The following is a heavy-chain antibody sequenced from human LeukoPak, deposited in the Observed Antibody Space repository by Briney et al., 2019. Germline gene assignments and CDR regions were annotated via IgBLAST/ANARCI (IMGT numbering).Heavy chain of an antibody. J-gene: IGHJ4*02. D-gene: IGHD3-10*01. CDR2: IRYDGSNK. CDR3: AKEFVRFGELYYFDY. Sequence: GGSLRLSCAASGFTFSSYGMHWVRQAPGKGLEWVAFIRYDGSNKYYADSVKGRFTISRDNSKNTLYLQMNSLRAEDTAVYYCAKEFVRFGELYYFDYWGQGTLVTVSS. V-gene: IGHV3-30*02. CDR1: GFTFSSYG.